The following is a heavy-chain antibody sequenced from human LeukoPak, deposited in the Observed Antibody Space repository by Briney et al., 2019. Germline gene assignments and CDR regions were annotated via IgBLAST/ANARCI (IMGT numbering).Heavy chain of an antibody. CDR1: GYTFTGYY. V-gene: IGHV1-2*02. CDR3: ARGRYSGYDAFDY. CDR2: INPNSGGT. D-gene: IGHD5-12*01. J-gene: IGHJ4*02. Sequence: ASVKVSRKASGYTFTGYYMHWVRQAPGQGLEWMGWINPNSGGTNYAQKFQGRVTMTRDTSISTAYMELSRLRSDDTAVYYCARGRYSGYDAFDYWGQGTLVTVSS.